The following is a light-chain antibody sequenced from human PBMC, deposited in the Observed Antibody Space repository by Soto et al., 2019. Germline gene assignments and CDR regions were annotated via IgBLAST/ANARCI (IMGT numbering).Light chain of an antibody. CDR2: DAF. CDR3: QQYDEWPLT. CDR1: QTVKTR. J-gene: IGKJ4*01. V-gene: IGKV3-15*01. Sequence: EKVMTQSPATLSVSPGERATLSCRASQTVKTRLAWYQQKPGQAPRLLIYDAFTRATGIPARFSGSASGTEFTLTISSLQSEDVAVYYCQQYDEWPLTFGGGTKVEIK.